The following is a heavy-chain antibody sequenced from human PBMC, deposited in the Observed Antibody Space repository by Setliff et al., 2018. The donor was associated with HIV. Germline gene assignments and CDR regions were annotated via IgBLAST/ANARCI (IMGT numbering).Heavy chain of an antibody. D-gene: IGHD5-12*01. CDR3: ARQPRWLQFWMLTTLYFDS. J-gene: IGHJ4*02. Sequence: SETLSLTCTVFGGSISNSYWTWIRQPPGKGLEWIGYIYTSGSTNYNPSLKSRVIISVDTSKNQLSLKLSSMTAADTAMYYCARQPRWLQFWMLTTLYFDSLGPGTLVTVSS. CDR2: IYTSGST. V-gene: IGHV4-59*08. CDR1: GGSISNSY.